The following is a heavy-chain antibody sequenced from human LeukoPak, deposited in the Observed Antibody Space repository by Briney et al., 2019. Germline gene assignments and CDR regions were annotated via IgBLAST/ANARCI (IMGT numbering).Heavy chain of an antibody. J-gene: IGHJ3*02. CDR2: IHYSGST. Sequence: SETLSLTCTVSGVSINSYYWSWIRQPPGKGLEWIGYIHYSGSTNYNPSLKSRVTISVDTSKNQFSLKLSSVTAADTAVYYCARHSRGYSNNLDAFDIWGQGTLVTVSS. V-gene: IGHV4-59*08. D-gene: IGHD4-11*01. CDR1: GVSINSYY. CDR3: ARHSRGYSNNLDAFDI.